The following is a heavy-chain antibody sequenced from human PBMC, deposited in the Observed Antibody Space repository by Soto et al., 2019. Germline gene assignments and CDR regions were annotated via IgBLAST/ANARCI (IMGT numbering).Heavy chain of an antibody. Sequence: ESGGGVVRPGGSLRLSCAASGFSFDDYGMSWVRQAPGKGLEWVSGLNWNGGSTGYADSVRGRFTISRDNAKNSLYLQMNSLRAEDTALYHCARGGATARNYFYMDVWGKGTTVTVSS. V-gene: IGHV3-20*01. CDR2: LNWNGGST. CDR3: ARGGATARNYFYMDV. D-gene: IGHD1-26*01. J-gene: IGHJ6*03. CDR1: GFSFDDYG.